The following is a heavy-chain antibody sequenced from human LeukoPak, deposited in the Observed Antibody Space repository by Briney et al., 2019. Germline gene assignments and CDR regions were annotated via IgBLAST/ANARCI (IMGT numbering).Heavy chain of an antibody. CDR3: AKGRGSGYYNYFEY. Sequence: GGSLRLSCAASGFTVSNYAMSWVRQAPGKGLEWVSSISGGGGSPYYADSVKGRFTISRDNTKNTLYLQMNSLRAEDTAVYYCAKGRGSGYYNYFEYWGQGTLVTVSS. V-gene: IGHV3-23*01. CDR1: GFTVSNYA. D-gene: IGHD3-22*01. CDR2: ISGGGGSP. J-gene: IGHJ4*02.